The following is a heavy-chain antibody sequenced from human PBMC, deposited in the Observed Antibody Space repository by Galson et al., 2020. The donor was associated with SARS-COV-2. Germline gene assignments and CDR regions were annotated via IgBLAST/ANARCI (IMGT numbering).Heavy chain of an antibody. D-gene: IGHD3-3*01. J-gene: IGHJ1*01. CDR3: ARDHDSDGFLGCLHD. V-gene: IGHV3-23*01. CDR1: AFTFSSYA. CDR2: ISPSGDNT. Sequence: RRSMRLSCAASAFTFSSYAISWVRQPPRKGPECVSGISPSGDNTYHADSVTGRSTVSRDHSKHTLYLEMNSLRAEESAVYYCARDHDSDGFLGCLHDWGQGSLVTVSS.